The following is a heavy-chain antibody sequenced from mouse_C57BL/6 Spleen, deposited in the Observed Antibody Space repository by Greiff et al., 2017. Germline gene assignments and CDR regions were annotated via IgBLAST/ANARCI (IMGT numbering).Heavy chain of an antibody. V-gene: IGHV1-82*01. CDR3: ARLDGTDFDY. Sequence: QVQLQQSGPELVKPGASVKISCKASGYAFSSSWMNWVKPRPGKGLEWIGRIYPGDGDPNYNGKFKGKATLTADNSSSTAYMQLSSLASEDSAVYFCARLDGTDFDYWGQGTTLTVSS. CDR2: IYPGDGDP. J-gene: IGHJ2*01. D-gene: IGHD4-1*01. CDR1: GYAFSSSW.